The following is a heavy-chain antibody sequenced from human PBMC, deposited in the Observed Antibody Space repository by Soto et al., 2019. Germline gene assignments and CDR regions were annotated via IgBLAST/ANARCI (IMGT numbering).Heavy chain of an antibody. CDR3: ARRWGEGRVDY. V-gene: IGHV4-30-2*01. CDR1: GGSLSSGGYS. D-gene: IGHD3-10*01. J-gene: IGHJ4*02. CDR2: IYHSGNT. Sequence: PSETLSLTCAVSGGSLSSGGYSWSWVRQPPGKGLEWIGEIYHSGNTNYNPSLKSRVTMAVDKSRNQFSLKLSSVTAADTAVYYCARRWGEGRVDYWGQGTLVTVSS.